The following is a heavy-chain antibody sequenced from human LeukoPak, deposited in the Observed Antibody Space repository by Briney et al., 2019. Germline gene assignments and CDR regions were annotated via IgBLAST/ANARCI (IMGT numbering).Heavy chain of an antibody. J-gene: IGHJ3*02. CDR3: ARRYLGIGAFDI. CDR1: GGSISSSSYY. Sequence: PSETLSLTCTVSGGSISSSSYYWGWIRQPPGKGLEWIGSIYYSGSTYYNPSLKSRVTISVDTSKNQFSLKLSSVTAADTAVYYCARRYLGIGAFDIWGQGTMVTVSS. V-gene: IGHV4-39*01. D-gene: IGHD7-27*01. CDR2: IYYSGST.